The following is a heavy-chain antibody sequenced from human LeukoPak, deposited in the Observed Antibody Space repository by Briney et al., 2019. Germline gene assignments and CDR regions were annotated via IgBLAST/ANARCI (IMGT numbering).Heavy chain of an antibody. Sequence: SETLSLTCTVSGGSISSGDYYWSWIRQPLGKGLEWIGYIYYSGSTYYNPSLKSRVTISVDTSKNQFSLKLSSVTAADTAVYYCARDLDGEFDYWGQGTLVTVSS. D-gene: IGHD4-17*01. V-gene: IGHV4-30-4*01. J-gene: IGHJ4*02. CDR2: IYYSGST. CDR1: GGSISSGDYY. CDR3: ARDLDGEFDY.